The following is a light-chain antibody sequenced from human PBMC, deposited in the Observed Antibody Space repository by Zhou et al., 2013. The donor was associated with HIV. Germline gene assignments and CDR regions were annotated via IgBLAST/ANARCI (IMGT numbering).Light chain of an antibody. J-gene: IGKJ1*01. Sequence: EIVMTQSPATLSVSPGERATLSCRASQSVSSNLAWYQQKPGQAPRLLIYGASTGATGIPARFSGSGSGTDFTLTISSLEPEDFAVYYCQQRSNWPTTFGQGTKVEIK. CDR1: QSVSSN. CDR3: QQRSNWPTT. CDR2: GAS. V-gene: IGKV3-11*01.